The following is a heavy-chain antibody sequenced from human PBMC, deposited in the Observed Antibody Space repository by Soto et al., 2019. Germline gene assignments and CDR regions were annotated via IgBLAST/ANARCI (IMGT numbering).Heavy chain of an antibody. V-gene: IGHV4-31*02. CDR1: GGSISSGGYY. Sequence: LCGGSISSGGYYWSWIRQHPGKGLEWIGYIYYSGSTYYNPSLKSRVTISVDTSKNQFSLKLSSVTAADTAVYYCARDRSYSSSRGFDYWGQGTLVTVSS. D-gene: IGHD6-6*01. CDR3: ARDRSYSSSRGFDY. CDR2: IYYSGST. J-gene: IGHJ4*02.